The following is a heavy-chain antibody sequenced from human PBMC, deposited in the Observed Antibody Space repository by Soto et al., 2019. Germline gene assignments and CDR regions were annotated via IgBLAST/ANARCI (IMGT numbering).Heavy chain of an antibody. D-gene: IGHD4-17*01. CDR2: ISAYNGNT. V-gene: IGHV1-18*01. CDR3: ARVRDYGDDAGARFDP. CDR1: GYTFTSYG. Sequence: QVQLVQSGAEVKKPGASVKVSCKASGYTFTSYGISWVRQAPGQGLEWMGWISAYNGNTNYAQKLQGRVTMTTDTXTXIAYMELRSLRSDDTAVYYCARVRDYGDDAGARFDPWGQGTLVTVSS. J-gene: IGHJ5*02.